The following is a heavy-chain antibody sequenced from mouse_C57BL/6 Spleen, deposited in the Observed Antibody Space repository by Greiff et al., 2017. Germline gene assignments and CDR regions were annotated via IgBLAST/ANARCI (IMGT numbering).Heavy chain of an antibody. J-gene: IGHJ3*01. CDR2: IDPSDSYT. Sequence: QVQLQQSGAELVMPGASVKLSCKASGYTFTSYWMHWVKQRPGQGLEWIGEIDPSDSYTNYNQKFKGKSTLTVDKSSRTAYMQLSSLTSEDSAVYYCARYGYGSPWFAYWGQGTLVTVSA. V-gene: IGHV1-69*01. D-gene: IGHD1-1*01. CDR1: GYTFTSYW. CDR3: ARYGYGSPWFAY.